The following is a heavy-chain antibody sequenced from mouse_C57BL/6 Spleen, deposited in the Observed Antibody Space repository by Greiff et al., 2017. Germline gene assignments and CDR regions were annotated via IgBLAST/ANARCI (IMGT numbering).Heavy chain of an antibody. V-gene: IGHV1-22*01. Sequence: VQLQQSGPELVKPGASVKMSCKASGYTFTDYNMHWVKQSHGKSLEWIGYINPNNGGTRYNQKFKGKATLTVNKSSSTAYMELRSLTSEDSAVYYCARDFYGSSSLWYFGVWGTGTTVTVSS. CDR1: GYTFTDYN. CDR3: ARDFYGSSSLWYFGV. CDR2: INPNNGGT. D-gene: IGHD1-1*01. J-gene: IGHJ1*03.